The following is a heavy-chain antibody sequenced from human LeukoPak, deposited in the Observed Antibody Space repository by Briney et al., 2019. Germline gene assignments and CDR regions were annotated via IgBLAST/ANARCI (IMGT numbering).Heavy chain of an antibody. Sequence: PGGSLRLSCAASGFTFSSYAMSWVRQAPGKGLEWVSAISGSGGSTYYADSVKGRFTISRDNSKNTLYLQMNSLRAEDTAVYYCAKRLQNTAMVFRSGMDVWGQGTTVTVSS. J-gene: IGHJ6*02. CDR3: AKRLQNTAMVFRSGMDV. CDR2: ISGSGGST. D-gene: IGHD5-18*01. CDR1: GFTFSSYA. V-gene: IGHV3-23*01.